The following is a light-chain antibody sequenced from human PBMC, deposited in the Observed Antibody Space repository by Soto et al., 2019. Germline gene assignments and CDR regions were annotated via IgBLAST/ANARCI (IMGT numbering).Light chain of an antibody. CDR2: DVS. J-gene: IGLJ2*01. CDR1: SSDVGTYNY. CDR3: AAWDDSLNGYVV. V-gene: IGLV2-11*01. Sequence: QSVLTQPRSVSGPPGQSVSISCSGTSSDVGTYNYVSWYQQHPGKAPKLMIYDVSKRPSGVPDRFSGSKSGTSASLAISGLQSEDEADYYCAAWDDSLNGYVVFGGGTKLTVL.